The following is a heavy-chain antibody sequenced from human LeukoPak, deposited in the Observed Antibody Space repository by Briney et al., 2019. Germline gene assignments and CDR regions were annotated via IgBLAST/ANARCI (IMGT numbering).Heavy chain of an antibody. V-gene: IGHV3-33*01. Sequence: GGSLRLSCAASGFIFSSYGMHWVRQAPGKGLEWVAVTWYDGSNKYYADAVKGRFTISRDNSKNTLYLQMNSLRAEDTAVYFCARDHGDYSGKDYWGQGTLVAVSS. CDR1: GFIFSSYG. J-gene: IGHJ4*02. D-gene: IGHD4-17*01. CDR3: ARDHGDYSGKDY. CDR2: TWYDGSNK.